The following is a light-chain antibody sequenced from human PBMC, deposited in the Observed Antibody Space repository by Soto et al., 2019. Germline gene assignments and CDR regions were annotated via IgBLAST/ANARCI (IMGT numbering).Light chain of an antibody. J-gene: IGKJ1*01. CDR1: QSVSSN. Sequence: EIVMTQSPGTLSVAPAATAALACMASQSVSSNLAWYQQKPGQAPRLLIYGASTRAPGFPARFSGSGSGTDFTLTISSLQSEDFAVYYCQQYNNWPWTFGQGTKVDIK. CDR3: QQYNNWPWT. CDR2: GAS. V-gene: IGKV3-15*01.